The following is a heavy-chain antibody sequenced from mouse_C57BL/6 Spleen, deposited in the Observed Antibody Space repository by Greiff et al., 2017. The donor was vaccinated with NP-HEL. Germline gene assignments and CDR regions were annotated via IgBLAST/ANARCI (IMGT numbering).Heavy chain of an antibody. Sequence: QVQLKQSGPELVKPGASVKLSCKASGYTFTSYDINWVKQRPGQGLEWIGWIYPRDGSTKYNEKFKGKATLTVDTSSSTAYMELHSLTSEDSAVYFCSTTVVATGDYWGQSTTLTVSS. V-gene: IGHV1-85*01. CDR3: STTVVATGDY. D-gene: IGHD1-1*01. J-gene: IGHJ2*01. CDR1: GYTFTSYD. CDR2: IYPRDGST.